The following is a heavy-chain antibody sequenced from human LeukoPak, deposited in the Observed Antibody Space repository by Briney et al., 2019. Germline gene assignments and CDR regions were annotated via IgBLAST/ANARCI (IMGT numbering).Heavy chain of an antibody. D-gene: IGHD1-26*01. CDR1: GFIFTSYY. J-gene: IGHJ4*02. Sequence: ASVKVSCKTSGFIFTSYYMHWVRQAPGQGLEWMGIINPSGGSSSYAQKFLGRVTMARDMSTSTVYMELRNLRSDDTALYYCARDASTIVGAPREPLDYWGQGTLVTVSS. CDR2: INPSGGSS. V-gene: IGHV1-46*01. CDR3: ARDASTIVGAPREPLDY.